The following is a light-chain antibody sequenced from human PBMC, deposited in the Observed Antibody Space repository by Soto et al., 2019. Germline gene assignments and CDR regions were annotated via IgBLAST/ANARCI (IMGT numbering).Light chain of an antibody. V-gene: IGLV2-14*01. CDR1: SSDVGAYNY. CDR3: MSYVDSTSTHWV. CDR2: EVS. Sequence: QSVLTQPASVSGSPGQSITISCTGTSSDVGAYNYVSWYQQYPGKAPKLMIYEVSNRPSGVSGRFSGSKSGNTASLTISGLQAEDEGDYYCMSYVDSTSTHWVLGGGTKLTVL. J-gene: IGLJ3*02.